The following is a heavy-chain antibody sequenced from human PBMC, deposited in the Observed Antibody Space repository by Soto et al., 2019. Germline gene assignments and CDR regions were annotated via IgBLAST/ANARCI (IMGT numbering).Heavy chain of an antibody. V-gene: IGHV3-64*01. CDR2: ISSNGGST. Sequence: EVQLVESGGGLVQPGGSLRLSCAASGFTFSSYAMHWVRQAPGKGLEYVSAISSNGGSTYYANSVKGRFTISRDNSKNTLYLQMGSLRAEDMAVYYCARELAAAGWVFDYWGQGTLVTVSS. CDR3: ARELAAAGWVFDY. D-gene: IGHD6-25*01. CDR1: GFTFSSYA. J-gene: IGHJ4*02.